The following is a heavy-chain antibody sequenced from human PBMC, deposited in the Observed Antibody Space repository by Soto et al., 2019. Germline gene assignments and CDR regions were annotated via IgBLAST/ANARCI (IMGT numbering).Heavy chain of an antibody. CDR2: IYYSGGT. V-gene: IGHV4-39*01. Sequence: SETLSLTCTVSGGSISSSSYYWGWIRQPPGKGLEWIGSIYYSGGTYDNPSLKSRGTISVDTSKNQFSLRLSSVTAADTAVYYCARLSSSSNWFDPWGQGTLVTVSS. J-gene: IGHJ5*02. D-gene: IGHD2-2*01. CDR3: ARLSSSSNWFDP. CDR1: GGSISSSSYY.